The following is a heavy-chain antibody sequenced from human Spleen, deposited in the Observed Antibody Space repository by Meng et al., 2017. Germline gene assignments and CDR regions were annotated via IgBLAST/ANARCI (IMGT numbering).Heavy chain of an antibody. V-gene: IGHV3-48*03. J-gene: IGHJ4*02. Sequence: GESLKISCAASGFAFSVYEMNWVRQAPGKGLEWVSHISSSGDTMYYADSVKGRFTISRDNARNSLYLQMNSLRAEDTAVYYCVGPSYGSGSFWGQGTLVTVSS. CDR2: ISSSGDTM. CDR1: GFAFSVYE. D-gene: IGHD3-10*01. CDR3: VGPSYGSGSF.